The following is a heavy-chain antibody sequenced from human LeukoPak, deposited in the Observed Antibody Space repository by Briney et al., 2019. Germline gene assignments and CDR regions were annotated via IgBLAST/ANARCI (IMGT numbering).Heavy chain of an antibody. J-gene: IGHJ4*02. CDR1: GYTFTDYW. CDR2: SYPADSDT. Sequence: GESLEISCKGSGYTFTDYWIGWVRQIPGKGLEWIGISYPADSDTMYSPSFQGQVTISADKSISTSYLQWSSLKASDTAMYYCARQVSGARAPDYWGQGILVTVSS. CDR3: ARQVSGARAPDY. V-gene: IGHV5-51*01. D-gene: IGHD1-26*01.